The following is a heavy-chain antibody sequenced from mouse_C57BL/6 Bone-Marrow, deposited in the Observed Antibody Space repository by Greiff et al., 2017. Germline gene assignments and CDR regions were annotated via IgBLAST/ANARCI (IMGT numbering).Heavy chain of an antibody. CDR1: GYTFTNYW. V-gene: IGHV1-64*01. D-gene: IGHD2-4*01. J-gene: IGHJ4*01. Sequence: VQLQQPGAELVKPGASVKLSCKASGYTFTNYWMHWVKQRPGQGLEWIGMMHPNGGSPDYNEKFKSEATLSVDKSSRTAYMELSSLTSDDSAVYYCARDYDYDDYTMDYWGQGTSVTVSS. CDR2: MHPNGGSP. CDR3: ARDYDYDDYTMDY.